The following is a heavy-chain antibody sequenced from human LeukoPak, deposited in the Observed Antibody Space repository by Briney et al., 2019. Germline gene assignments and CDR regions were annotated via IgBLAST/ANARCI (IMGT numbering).Heavy chain of an antibody. V-gene: IGHV4-38-2*01. CDR3: ARRLGDSSGYYYAENYFDY. D-gene: IGHD3-22*01. CDR1: GYSISSGYY. Sequence: PETLSLTCAVSGYSISSGYYWGWIRQPPGQGLEWIGSIYHSGSTYYNPSLKSRVTISVDTSKNQFSLKLSSVTAADTAVYYCARRLGDSSGYYYAENYFDYWGQGTLVTVSS. J-gene: IGHJ4*02. CDR2: IYHSGST.